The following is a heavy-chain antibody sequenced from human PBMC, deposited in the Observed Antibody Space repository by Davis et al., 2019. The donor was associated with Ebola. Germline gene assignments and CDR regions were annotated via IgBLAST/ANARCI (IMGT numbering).Heavy chain of an antibody. CDR1: GGSISSYY. CDR2: INHSGST. CDR3: ARATVTTLFDY. J-gene: IGHJ4*02. Sequence: MPSETLSLTCTVSGGSISSYYWSWIRQPPGKGLEWIGEINHSGSTNYNPSLKSRVTISVDTSKNQFSLKLSSVTAADTAVYYCARATVTTLFDYWGQGTLVTVSS. V-gene: IGHV4-34*01. D-gene: IGHD4-17*01.